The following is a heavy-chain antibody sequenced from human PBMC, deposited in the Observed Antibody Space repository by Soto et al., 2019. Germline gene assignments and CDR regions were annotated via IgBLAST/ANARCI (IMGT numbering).Heavy chain of an antibody. CDR3: ARHFDIVATIYLSGAFDI. Sequence: SETLSLTCTVSGGSISSSSYYWGWIRQPPGKGLEWIGSIYYSGSTYYNPSLKSRVTISVDTSKNQFSLKLSSVTAADTAVYYCARHFDIVATIYLSGAFDIWGQGTMVTVSS. D-gene: IGHD5-12*01. J-gene: IGHJ3*02. V-gene: IGHV4-39*01. CDR2: IYYSGST. CDR1: GGSISSSSYY.